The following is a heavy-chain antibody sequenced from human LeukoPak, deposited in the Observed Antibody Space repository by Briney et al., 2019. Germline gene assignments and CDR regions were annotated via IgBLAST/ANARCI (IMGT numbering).Heavy chain of an antibody. CDR2: IKEDGGGK. D-gene: IGHD3-3*01. V-gene: IGHV3-7*03. CDR1: GFSFSSFW. J-gene: IGHJ6*02. Sequence: GGSLRLSCAASGFSFSSFWMTYFRQPPGKGLEWVANIKEDGGGKYYVDSVKGRFTISRDNAKNSLYLQMNSLRAEDTAVYYCARDGRYVLRFLEWSPPYYYGMDVWGQGTTVTVSS. CDR3: ARDGRYVLRFLEWSPPYYYGMDV.